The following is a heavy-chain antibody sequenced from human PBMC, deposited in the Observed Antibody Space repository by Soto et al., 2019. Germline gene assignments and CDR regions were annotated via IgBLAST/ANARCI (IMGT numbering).Heavy chain of an antibody. J-gene: IGHJ6*01. D-gene: IGHD1-1*01. Sequence: GASVKVSCKTSGYTFNTYGINWVRQAPGQGLEWMGWISPYNGTTKYAEKFQGEMTMTTDTATSTAYMDLRSLRSDDTAGYYCARDGERDTGLNFYYYLHGMDAWGQGTRVTVSS. CDR3: ARDGERDTGLNFYYYLHGMDA. CDR1: GYTFNTYG. V-gene: IGHV1-18*01. CDR2: ISPYNGTT.